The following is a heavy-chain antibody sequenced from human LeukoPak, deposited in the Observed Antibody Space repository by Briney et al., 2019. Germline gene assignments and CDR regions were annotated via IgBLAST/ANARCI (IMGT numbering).Heavy chain of an antibody. CDR1: GGSISSSSYY. V-gene: IGHV4-39*02. CDR3: ARLTTARVIIDY. CDR2: IYYSGST. D-gene: IGHD5-18*01. J-gene: IGHJ4*02. Sequence: PSETLSLTCTVSGGSISSSSYYWGWLRQTPGKGREWIGSIYYSGSTYYTPSLKSRVTISVDTSKNHCSLKLSSVTAAVTAVYYCARLTTARVIIDYWGQGTLVTVSS.